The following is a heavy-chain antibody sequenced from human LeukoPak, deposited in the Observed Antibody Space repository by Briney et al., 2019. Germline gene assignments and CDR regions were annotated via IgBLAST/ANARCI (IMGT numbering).Heavy chain of an antibody. Sequence: ASVKVSCKASGYTFTSYDINWVRQATGQGLEWMGWMNPNSGNTGYAQKFQGRVTITADESTSTAYMELSSLRSEDTAVYYCASLKNWFDPWGQGTLVTVSS. J-gene: IGHJ5*02. CDR1: GYTFTSYD. CDR2: MNPNSGNT. CDR3: ASLKNWFDP. V-gene: IGHV1-8*01.